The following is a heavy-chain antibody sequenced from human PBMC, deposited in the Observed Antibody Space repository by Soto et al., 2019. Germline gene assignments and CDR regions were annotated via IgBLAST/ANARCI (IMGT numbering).Heavy chain of an antibody. V-gene: IGHV1-18*01. CDR1: GYTFTSYG. D-gene: IGHD3-3*01. CDR2: ISAYNGNT. Sequence: ASVKVSCKASGYTFTSYGISWLLQAPGQGLEWMGWISAYNGNTNYAQKLQGRVTMTTDTSTSTAYMELRSLRSDDTAVYYCARETKYYDFWSGPRAFDIWGQGTMVTVSS. J-gene: IGHJ3*02. CDR3: ARETKYYDFWSGPRAFDI.